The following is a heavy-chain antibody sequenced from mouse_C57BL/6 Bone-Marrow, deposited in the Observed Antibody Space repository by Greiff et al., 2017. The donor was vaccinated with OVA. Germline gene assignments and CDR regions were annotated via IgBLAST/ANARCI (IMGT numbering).Heavy chain of an antibody. CDR2: IDPSVSYA. D-gene: IGHD5-1-1*01. Sequence: QVQLQQPGAELVLPGASVKLSCKASGYTFTSYWMHWVKQRPGQGLEWIGEIDPSVSYAHYTQKCKGKSTLTVDNASSTAYMQRSSLTSEDSAVYYCARQGYLTWFADWGQGTLVTVSA. CDR1: GYTFTSYW. J-gene: IGHJ3*01. CDR3: ARQGYLTWFAD. V-gene: IGHV1-69*01.